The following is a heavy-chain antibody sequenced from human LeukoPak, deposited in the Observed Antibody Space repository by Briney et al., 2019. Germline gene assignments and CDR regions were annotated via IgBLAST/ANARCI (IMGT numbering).Heavy chain of an antibody. Sequence: SETLSLTCAVSGGSISSSNWWSWVRQPPGKGLEWIGEIYHSGSTNYNPSLKSRVTMSVDKSKNQFSLNLSSVTAADTAVYYCASTDCSGGSCYLDYWGQGTLVTVSS. V-gene: IGHV4-4*02. CDR1: GGSISSSNW. J-gene: IGHJ4*02. CDR2: IYHSGST. CDR3: ASTDCSGGSCYLDY. D-gene: IGHD2-15*01.